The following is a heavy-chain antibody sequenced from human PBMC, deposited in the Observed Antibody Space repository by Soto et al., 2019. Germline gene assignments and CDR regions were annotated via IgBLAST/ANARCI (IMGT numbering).Heavy chain of an antibody. Sequence: GESLKISCKGSGYSFTSYWIGWVRQLPGKGLEWMGIIYPGDSDTRYSPSFQGQVTISADKSISTAYLQWSSLKASDTAMYYCARHKKKGGSYGCAFDIWGQGTMVTVSS. CDR3: ARHKKKGGSYGCAFDI. V-gene: IGHV5-51*01. D-gene: IGHD1-26*01. CDR2: IYPGDSDT. CDR1: GYSFTSYW. J-gene: IGHJ3*02.